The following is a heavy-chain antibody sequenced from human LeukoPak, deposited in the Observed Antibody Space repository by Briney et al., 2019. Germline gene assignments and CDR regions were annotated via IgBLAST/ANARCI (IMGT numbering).Heavy chain of an antibody. D-gene: IGHD2-2*01. CDR3: ARDRLVVVPAAIYYYYGMDV. CDR2: ISYDGSNK. V-gene: IGHV3-30-3*01. Sequence: GRSLRLSCAASGFTFSSYAMHWVRQAPGKGLEWVAVISYDGSNKYYADSVKGRFTISRDNAKNSLYLQMNSLRAEDTAVYYCARDRLVVVPAAIYYYYGMDVWGQGTTVTVSS. J-gene: IGHJ6*02. CDR1: GFTFSSYA.